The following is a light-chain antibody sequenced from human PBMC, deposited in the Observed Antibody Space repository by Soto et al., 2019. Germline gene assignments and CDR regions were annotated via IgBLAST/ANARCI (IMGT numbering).Light chain of an antibody. J-gene: IGKJ1*01. Sequence: VMTQSPAALSVSPGERATLSCRASQSVSSNLAWYQQKPGQAPRLLIYGASTRATGIPARFSGSGSGTEFTLTISSLQSEDFAVYYCQQYNNWPRTFGQGTKVDVK. CDR2: GAS. CDR3: QQYNNWPRT. V-gene: IGKV3-15*01. CDR1: QSVSSN.